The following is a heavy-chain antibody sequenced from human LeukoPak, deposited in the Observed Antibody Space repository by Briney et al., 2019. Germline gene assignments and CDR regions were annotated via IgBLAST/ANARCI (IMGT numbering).Heavy chain of an antibody. Sequence: GGSLRLSCAASGFTSSSYSMNWVRQAPGKGLEWVSSISSSSSYIYYADSVKGRFTISRDNAKNSLYLQMNSLRAEDTAVYYCARDRDYVWGSYPPAAFDIWGQGTMVTVSS. CDR1: GFTSSSYS. CDR2: ISSSSSYI. J-gene: IGHJ3*02. V-gene: IGHV3-21*01. D-gene: IGHD3-16*02. CDR3: ARDRDYVWGSYPPAAFDI.